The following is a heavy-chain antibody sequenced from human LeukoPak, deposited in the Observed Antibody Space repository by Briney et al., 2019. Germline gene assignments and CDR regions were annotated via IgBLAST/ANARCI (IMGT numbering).Heavy chain of an antibody. CDR3: ARSPPRYFNWLEQSGWSDP. D-gene: IGHD3-9*01. CDR2: MNPNSGNT. CDR1: GYTFTSYD. V-gene: IGHV1-8*01. Sequence: ASVKVSCKASGYTFTSYDINWVRQATGQGLEWMGWMNPNSGNTGYAQKFQGRVTMTRNTSISTAYMELSSLRSEDTAVYYCARSPPRYFNWLEQSGWSDPWGQGTLVTVSS. J-gene: IGHJ5*02.